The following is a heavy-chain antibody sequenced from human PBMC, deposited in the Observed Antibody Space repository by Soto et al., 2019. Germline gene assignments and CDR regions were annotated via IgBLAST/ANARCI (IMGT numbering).Heavy chain of an antibody. CDR1: GGTFSSYA. V-gene: IGHV1-69*06. CDR2: IIPIFGTA. D-gene: IGHD2-15*01. CDR3: ERVVAATLGFDY. Sequence: QVQLVQSGAEVKKPGSSVKVSCKASGGTFSSYAISWVRQAPGQGLEWMGGIIPIFGTANYAQKFQGRVTITADKSTSTAYMEMRSLRSEDTAVYYCERVVAATLGFDYWGQGTLVTVSS. J-gene: IGHJ4*02.